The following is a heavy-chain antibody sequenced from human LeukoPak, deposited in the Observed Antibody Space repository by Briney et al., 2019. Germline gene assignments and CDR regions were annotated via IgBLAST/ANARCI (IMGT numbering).Heavy chain of an antibody. CDR2: IYYSGNT. CDR1: GGSMSSSGYY. D-gene: IGHD3-22*01. J-gene: IGHJ4*02. Sequence: SETLSLTCTVSGGSMSSSGYYWGWIRQPPGKGLEWIGSIYYSGNTYYNPSLKSRVTISVDTSKNQFSLKLSSVTAADTAVYYCARHRLIYDSRSTGDYWGQGTLVTVSS. V-gene: IGHV4-39*01. CDR3: ARHRLIYDSRSTGDY.